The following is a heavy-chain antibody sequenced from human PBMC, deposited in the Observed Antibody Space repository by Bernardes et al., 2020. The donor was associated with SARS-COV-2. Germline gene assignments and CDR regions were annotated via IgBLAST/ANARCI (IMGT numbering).Heavy chain of an antibody. CDR3: ARVFLRGVNPWFDT. D-gene: IGHD3-10*01. J-gene: IGHJ5*02. CDR2: MYHTGST. CDR1: GDSIPNYY. Sequence: TLSLPCTVSGDSIPNYYWSWIRQAPGKGLEWIAYMYHTGSTHYNPSLKSRLTTSVETSKNQFSLKLSSVTAADTAVYYCARVFLRGVNPWFDTWGQGTLVTVSS. V-gene: IGHV4-59*01.